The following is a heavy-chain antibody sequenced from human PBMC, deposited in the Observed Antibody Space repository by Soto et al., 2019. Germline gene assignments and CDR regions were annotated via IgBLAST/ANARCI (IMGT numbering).Heavy chain of an antibody. CDR1: GFTFSSYS. CDR2: TSSSSSYI. CDR3: ARDSRFLEWFPTTHGMDV. Sequence: PGGSLRLSCAASGFTFSSYSMNWVRQAPGKGLEWVSSTSSSSSYIYYADSVKGRFTISRDNAKNSLYLQMNSLRAEDTAVYYCARDSRFLEWFPTTHGMDVWGQGTTVTVSS. J-gene: IGHJ6*02. D-gene: IGHD3-3*01. V-gene: IGHV3-21*01.